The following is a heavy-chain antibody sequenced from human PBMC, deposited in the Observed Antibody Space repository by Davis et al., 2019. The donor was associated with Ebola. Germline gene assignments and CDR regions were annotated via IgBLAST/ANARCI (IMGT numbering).Heavy chain of an antibody. D-gene: IGHD2-2*01. CDR1: GAFVGSGGYS. J-gene: IGHJ4*02. CDR3: ARHTESDAGGIVVVPAAFDY. Sequence: LRLSCAVSGAFVGSGGYSWIWIRQPPGKGLEWIGSIYYSGSTYYNPSLKSRVTISVDTSKNQFSLKLSSVTAADTAVYYCARHTESDAGGIVVVPAAFDYWGQGTLVTVSS. CDR2: IYYSGST. V-gene: IGHV4-30-2*03.